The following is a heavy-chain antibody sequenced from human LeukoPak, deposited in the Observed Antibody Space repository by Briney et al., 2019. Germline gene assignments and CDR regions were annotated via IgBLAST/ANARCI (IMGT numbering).Heavy chain of an antibody. CDR1: GFTFSSYG. Sequence: GGSLRLSCAASGFTFSSYGMRWVRQAPGKGLEWVSDISGSGDSTCYTDSMKGRFTISRDKSKNTLYLQMNSLRAEDTAVYYCARDGRYCSGGSCYSAYWGQGTLVTVSS. CDR2: ISGSGDST. J-gene: IGHJ4*02. D-gene: IGHD2-15*01. CDR3: ARDGRYCSGGSCYSAY. V-gene: IGHV3-23*01.